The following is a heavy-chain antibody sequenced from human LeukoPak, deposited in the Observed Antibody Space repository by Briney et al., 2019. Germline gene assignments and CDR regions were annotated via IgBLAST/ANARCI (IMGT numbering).Heavy chain of an antibody. CDR1: GFSLSDYG. J-gene: IGHJ5*02. CDR3: ARDFYGRYCTGGSCYYRNWFDP. D-gene: IGHD2-15*01. Sequence: GGSLRLSCAASGFSLSDYGIHWVRQAPGKGLVWVSHIHNDGTTTTYAASVKGRFTISRGNAKNTVYLDMTGLSGEDTALYYCARDFYGRYCTGGSCYYRNWFDPWGQGTQVTVSS. V-gene: IGHV3-74*03. CDR2: IHNDGTTT.